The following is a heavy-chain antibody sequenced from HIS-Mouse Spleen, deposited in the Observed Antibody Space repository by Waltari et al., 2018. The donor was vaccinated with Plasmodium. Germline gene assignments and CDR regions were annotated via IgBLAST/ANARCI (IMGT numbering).Heavy chain of an antibody. Sequence: EVQLLESGGGLVQPGGSLRLSCAASGFTFSSYAISWVRPAPGKGLEWVSAISGSGGSTYYADSVKGRFTISRDNSKNTLYLQMNSLRAEDTAVYYCAKVPRGARGPYYFDYWGQGTLVTVSS. D-gene: IGHD3-10*01. J-gene: IGHJ4*02. CDR3: AKVPRGARGPYYFDY. CDR2: ISGSGGST. V-gene: IGHV3-23*01. CDR1: GFTFSSYA.